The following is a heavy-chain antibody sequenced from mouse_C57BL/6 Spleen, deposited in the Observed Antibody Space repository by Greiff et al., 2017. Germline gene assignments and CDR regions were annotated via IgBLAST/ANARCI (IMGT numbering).Heavy chain of an antibody. CDR1: GYTFTSYW. D-gene: IGHD1-1*01. V-gene: IGHV1-55*01. CDR3: ARRGVVARYFDV. J-gene: IGHJ1*03. CDR2: IYPGSGSP. Sequence: QVPLQQPGAELVKPGASVKMSCKASGYTFTSYWITWVKQRPGQGLEWIGDIYPGSGSPNYNEKFKSKATLTVDTSSSPASMQLSSLTSEDSAVYYCARRGVVARYFDVWGTGTTVTVSS.